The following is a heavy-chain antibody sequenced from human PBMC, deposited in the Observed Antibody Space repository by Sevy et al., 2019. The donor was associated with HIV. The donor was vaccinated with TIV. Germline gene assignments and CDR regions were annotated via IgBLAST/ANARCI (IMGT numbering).Heavy chain of an antibody. Sequence: GGSLRLSCAASGFTFNKYGMHWVCQAPGEGLEWVAVIAYDGGNKYYTDSVKGRFTISRDNSKNTLYLQMNSLRAEDTAVYYCAKIPAGGSYFSYFDSWGQGTLVTVSS. V-gene: IGHV3-30*18. CDR1: GFTFNKYG. CDR3: AKIPAGGSYFSYFDS. J-gene: IGHJ4*02. CDR2: IAYDGGNK. D-gene: IGHD1-26*01.